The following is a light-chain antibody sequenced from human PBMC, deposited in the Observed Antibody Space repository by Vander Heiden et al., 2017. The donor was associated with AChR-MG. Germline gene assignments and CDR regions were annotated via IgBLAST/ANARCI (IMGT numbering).Light chain of an antibody. V-gene: IGLV1-44*01. Sequence: QSVLTQPPSASGTPGQGVTISCSGSRSTIGSNTVNWYQPFPVTAPKLLIFSNNQRPSGVPDRFSGSKSGTSASLAISGLQSEDEAYYYCAAWDDSLNGLYVFGTGTKVTVL. CDR3: AAWDDSLNGLYV. CDR2: SNN. CDR1: RSTIGSNT. J-gene: IGLJ1*01.